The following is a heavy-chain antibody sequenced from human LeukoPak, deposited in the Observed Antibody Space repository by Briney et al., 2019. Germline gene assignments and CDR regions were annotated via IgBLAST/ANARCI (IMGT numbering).Heavy chain of an antibody. CDR2: IYPGDSDT. V-gene: IGHV5-51*01. D-gene: IGHD1-26*01. CDR3: ARRAGAPQAYYYMDV. J-gene: IGHJ6*03. Sequence: GESLKISCKGSGYSFTSYWIGWVRQLPGKGLEWMGIIYPGDSDTRYSPSFQGQVTISVDKSISTAYLQWSSLKASDTAMYYCARRAGAPQAYYYMDVWGKGTTVTVSS. CDR1: GYSFTSYW.